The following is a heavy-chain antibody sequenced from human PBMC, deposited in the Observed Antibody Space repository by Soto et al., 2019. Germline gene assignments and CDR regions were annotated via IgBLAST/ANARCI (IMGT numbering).Heavy chain of an antibody. CDR2: IYPGGVNI. CDR3: ASDQSWHDVVWRCDP. J-gene: IGHJ5*02. D-gene: IGHD1-1*01. Sequence: QVQLVQSGAEVKKPGASVKVSCKAIGYSFTSHYMHWVRQAPGQGLEWMGRIYPGGVNIGYAQKFKGRVTMTKDTSTSTVYMELNSLTSEDTAVYYCASDQSWHDVVWRCDPWGQGTLVTVSS. CDR1: GYSFTSHY. V-gene: IGHV1-46*03.